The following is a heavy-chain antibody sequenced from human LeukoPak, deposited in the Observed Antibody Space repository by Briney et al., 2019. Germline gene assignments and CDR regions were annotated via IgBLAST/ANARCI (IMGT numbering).Heavy chain of an antibody. Sequence: GGSLRLSCAASGFTFSSYSMNWVRQAPGKGLEWVSSISSSSSYIYYADSVKGRFTISRDNAKNSLYLQMNSLRAEDTAVYYCARGGYSGYDFGYWGQGTLVTVSS. J-gene: IGHJ4*02. CDR3: ARGGYSGYDFGY. CDR2: ISSSSSYI. D-gene: IGHD5-12*01. V-gene: IGHV3-21*01. CDR1: GFTFSSYS.